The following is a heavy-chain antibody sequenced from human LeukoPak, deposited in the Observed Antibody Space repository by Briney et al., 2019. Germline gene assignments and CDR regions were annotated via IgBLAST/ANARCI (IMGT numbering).Heavy chain of an antibody. D-gene: IGHD3-16*02. J-gene: IGHJ3*02. Sequence: SETLSLTCTGSGGSISSYYWSWIRQPPGKGLEWIGYIYYSGSTNYNPSLKCRVTISVDASKNQFSLKLSSVTAADTAVYYCARGHMITFGGVIIPDAFDIWGQGTMVTVSS. CDR3: ARGHMITFGGVIIPDAFDI. CDR1: GGSISSYY. CDR2: IYYSGST. V-gene: IGHV4-59*01.